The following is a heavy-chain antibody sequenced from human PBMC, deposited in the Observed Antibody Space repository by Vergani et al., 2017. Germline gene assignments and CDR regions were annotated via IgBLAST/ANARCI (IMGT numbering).Heavy chain of an antibody. J-gene: IGHJ5*02. CDR2: IIPIFGTA. D-gene: IGHD3-10*01. CDR1: GGTFSSYA. CDR3: ARARITMVRGVSIPFDP. V-gene: IGHV1-69*01. Sequence: QVQLVQSGAEVKKPGASVKVSCKASGGTFSSYAISWVRQAPGQGLEWMGGIIPIFGTANYAQKLQGRVTITADEPTSTAYMELSSLRSEDTAVYYCARARITMVRGVSIPFDPWGQGTLVTVSS.